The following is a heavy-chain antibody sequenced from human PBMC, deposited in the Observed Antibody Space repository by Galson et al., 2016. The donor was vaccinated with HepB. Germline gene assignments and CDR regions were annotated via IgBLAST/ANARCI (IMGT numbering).Heavy chain of an antibody. D-gene: IGHD2-15*01. CDR3: AGLRDIVVVVLPLNTTTAVYAMDV. CDR1: GYTFIDYY. J-gene: IGHJ6*02. Sequence: SVKVSCKASGYTFIDYYLHCVRQAPGQGLEWLGWLNPDCGGTDSAQQFQGWVTMIRDTSISTVYMELSSLRCDDTAVLFCAGLRDIVVVVLPLNTTTAVYAMDVWGLGTTVTVSS. V-gene: IGHV1-2*04. CDR2: LNPDCGGT.